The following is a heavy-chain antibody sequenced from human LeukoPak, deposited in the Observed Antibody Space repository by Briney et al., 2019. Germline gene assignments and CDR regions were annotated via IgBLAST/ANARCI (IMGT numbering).Heavy chain of an antibody. CDR1: GYTFTSYG. Sequence: GASVKVSCKASGYTFTSYGISWVRQAPGQGLEWMGWISAYNGNTNYAQKLQGRVTMTTDTSTSTAYMELRSLRSDDTAVHYCARVENPITGIAAAGPDYWGQGTLVTVSS. J-gene: IGHJ4*02. V-gene: IGHV1-18*01. CDR3: ARVENPITGIAAAGPDY. CDR2: ISAYNGNT. D-gene: IGHD6-13*01.